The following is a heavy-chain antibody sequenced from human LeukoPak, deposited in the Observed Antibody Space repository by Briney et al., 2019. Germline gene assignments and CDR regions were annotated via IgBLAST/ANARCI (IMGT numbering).Heavy chain of an antibody. CDR2: INHSGST. J-gene: IGHJ5*02. D-gene: IGHD3-10*01. CDR3: ARGLGILKVTMVRGAPQTRNWFDP. V-gene: IGHV4-34*01. CDR1: GGSFSGYY. Sequence: PSETLSLTCAVYGGSFSGYYWSWIRQPPGKGLEWIEEINHSGSTNYNPSLKSRVTISVDTSKNQFSLKLSSVTAADTAVYYCARGLGILKVTMVRGAPQTRNWFDPWGQGTLVTVSS.